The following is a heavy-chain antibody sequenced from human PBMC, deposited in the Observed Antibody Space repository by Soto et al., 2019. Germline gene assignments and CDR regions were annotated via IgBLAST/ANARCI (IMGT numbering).Heavy chain of an antibody. D-gene: IGHD4-17*01. CDR2: IYHTEST. Sequence: SETLSLTCAVSGDSISSSFWWSWVRQPPGKGLEWIGEIYHTESTVYNPSLKSRVTISVDKSKNRFSLNLDSVTAADTAVYYCARYDFGTFDYWGRGILVTVS. V-gene: IGHV4-4*02. J-gene: IGHJ4*02. CDR3: ARYDFGTFDY. CDR1: GDSISSSFW.